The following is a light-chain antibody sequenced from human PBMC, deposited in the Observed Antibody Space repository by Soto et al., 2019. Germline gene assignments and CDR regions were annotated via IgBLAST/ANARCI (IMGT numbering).Light chain of an antibody. Sequence: QSAPTQPPSASGSPGHSVAISCTGTSSDVGGYNYVSWYQQHPGKAPKLMIYEVNKRPSGVPDRFSGSKSGNAASLTVSGLQAEDEADYYCSSYAGSSNVFGTGTKVTVL. CDR3: SSYAGSSNV. J-gene: IGLJ1*01. CDR1: SSDVGGYNY. V-gene: IGLV2-8*01. CDR2: EVN.